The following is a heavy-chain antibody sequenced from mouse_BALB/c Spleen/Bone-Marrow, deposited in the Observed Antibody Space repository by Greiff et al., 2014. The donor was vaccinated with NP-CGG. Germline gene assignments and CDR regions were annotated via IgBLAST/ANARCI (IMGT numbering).Heavy chain of an antibody. D-gene: IGHD2-4*01. V-gene: IGHV1-80*01. CDR3: ASVYDYGRGYAMDY. CDR1: GYAFSNYG. Sequence: QVQLQQSGAELVRPGSSVEISCKASGYAFSNYGMNWVKQRPGQGLEWIGQIYPGDGDTNYNGKFKGRVTLTADKSSSTAYMQLSSLTSEDSAVYFCASVYDYGRGYAMDYWGQGTSVTVSS. J-gene: IGHJ4*01. CDR2: IYPGDGDT.